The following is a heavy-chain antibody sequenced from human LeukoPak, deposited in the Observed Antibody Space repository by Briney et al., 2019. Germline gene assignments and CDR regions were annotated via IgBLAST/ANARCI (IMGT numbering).Heavy chain of an antibody. CDR1: GFTFSSYA. J-gene: IGHJ4*02. CDR3: ARGYDSFY. D-gene: IGHD3-3*01. V-gene: IGHV3-30-3*01. CDR2: ISYDGSNK. Sequence: QPGGSLRLSCAASGFTFSSYAMHWVRQAPGKGLEWVAVISYDGSNKYYADSVKGRFTISRDNSKNTLYLQMNSLRAEDTAVYYCARGYDSFYWGQGTLVTVSS.